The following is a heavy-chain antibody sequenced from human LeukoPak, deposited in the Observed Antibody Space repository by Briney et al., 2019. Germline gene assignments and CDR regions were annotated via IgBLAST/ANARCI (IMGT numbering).Heavy chain of an antibody. CDR1: GFTFSSYG. D-gene: IGHD5-24*01. Sequence: GGSLRLSCAASGFTFSSYGMHWVRQAPGKGLEWVAVISYDGSNKYYADSVKGRFTISRDNSKNTLYLQMNSLRTEDTAVYYCAKWGGGGGDGYNPYYFDYWGQGTLVTVSS. J-gene: IGHJ4*02. CDR2: ISYDGSNK. CDR3: AKWGGGGGDGYNPYYFDY. V-gene: IGHV3-30*18.